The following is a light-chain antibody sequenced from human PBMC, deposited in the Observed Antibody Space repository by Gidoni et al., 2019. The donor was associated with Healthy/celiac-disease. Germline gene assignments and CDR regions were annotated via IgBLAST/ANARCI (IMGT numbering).Light chain of an antibody. CDR1: QGISSW. Sequence: DIRLTESPSSVSASVGDRVTITCRASQGISSWLAWYQQKPGKAPKLLIYAASSLQSGVPSRFSGSGSGTAFSLTISRLQPEEFATHYCQQANSFPLTFGGGTKVEIK. CDR2: AAS. CDR3: QQANSFPLT. V-gene: IGKV1-12*01. J-gene: IGKJ4*01.